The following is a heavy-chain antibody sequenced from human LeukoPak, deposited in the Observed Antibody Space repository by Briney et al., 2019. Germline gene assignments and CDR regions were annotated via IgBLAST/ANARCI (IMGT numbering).Heavy chain of an antibody. V-gene: IGHV3-30*03. CDR3: AREAAWGQWYFDY. CDR2: VADDGNHK. J-gene: IGHJ4*02. CDR1: GFTFRSYG. D-gene: IGHD2-15*01. Sequence: GGSLRLSCAASGFTFRSYGMHWVRQAPGKGLGWVAVVADDGNHKVYADSAKGRFTIYRDNSKNTLYLQMDSLRAEDTAVYYCAREAAWGQWYFDYWGQGTLVTVSS.